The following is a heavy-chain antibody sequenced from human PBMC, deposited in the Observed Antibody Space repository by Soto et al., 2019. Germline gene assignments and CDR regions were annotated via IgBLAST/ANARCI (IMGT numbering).Heavy chain of an antibody. CDR1: GGPFSGYY. CDR3: ARGRSYYGSGSNNWFDP. Sequence: SETLSLTCAVYGGPFSGYYWSWIRQSPGKGLEWIGEINRSGTTNYNPSLESRVTISVDTSKNQFSLKLSSVTAADSAVYYCARGRSYYGSGSNNWFDPWGQGTLVTVSS. D-gene: IGHD3-10*01. CDR2: INRSGTT. J-gene: IGHJ5*02. V-gene: IGHV4-34*01.